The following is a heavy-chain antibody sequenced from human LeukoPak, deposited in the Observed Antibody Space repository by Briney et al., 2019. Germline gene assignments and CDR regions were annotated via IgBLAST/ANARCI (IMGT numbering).Heavy chain of an antibody. Sequence: GGSLRLSCAASGFTFDDYGMSWVRQAPGKGLEWVSGINWNGGSTGYADSVKGRFTISRDNSKNTLYLQMGSLRPEDVAVYYCARGGYCSSPTCGNWFDPWGQGTLVTVSS. J-gene: IGHJ5*02. V-gene: IGHV3-20*04. CDR3: ARGGYCSSPTCGNWFDP. D-gene: IGHD2-2*01. CDR1: GFTFDDYG. CDR2: INWNGGST.